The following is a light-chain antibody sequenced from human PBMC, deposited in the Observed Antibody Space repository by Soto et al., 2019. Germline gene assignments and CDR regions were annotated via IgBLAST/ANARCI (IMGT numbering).Light chain of an antibody. CDR2: DAS. J-gene: IGKJ4*01. CDR3: QQYNSYSLT. CDR1: QSISSC. Sequence: DIPMTQSPATLSATVGDRVTIYCRASQSISSCLAWYQQKPGKAPKLLIYDASSLESGVPSRFSGSGSGTEFTLTISSLQPDDFATYYCQQYNSYSLTFGGGTKVDI. V-gene: IGKV1-5*01.